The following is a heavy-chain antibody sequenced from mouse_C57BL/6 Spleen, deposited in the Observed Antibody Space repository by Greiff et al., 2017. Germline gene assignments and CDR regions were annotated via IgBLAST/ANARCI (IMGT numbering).Heavy chain of an antibody. CDR3: ARRANYYGSSYYAMDY. D-gene: IGHD1-1*01. Sequence: QVQLQQSGAELMKPGASVKLSCKATGYTFTGYWIEWVKQRPGHGLEWIGEILPGSGSTNYNEKFKGKATFTADTSSNTAYMQLSSLTTEYSAIYYCARRANYYGSSYYAMDYWGQGTSVTVSS. CDR1: GYTFTGYW. CDR2: ILPGSGST. V-gene: IGHV1-9*01. J-gene: IGHJ4*01.